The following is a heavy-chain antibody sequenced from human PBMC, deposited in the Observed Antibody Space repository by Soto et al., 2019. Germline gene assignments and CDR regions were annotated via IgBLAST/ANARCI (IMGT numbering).Heavy chain of an antibody. V-gene: IGHV1-18*01. J-gene: IGHJ4*02. D-gene: IGHD4-17*01. CDR3: ARGRYGDY. CDR1: SYIFTSYG. CDR2: ISAHNGKT. Sequence: QAHLVQSGPEVKKPGASVKVSCKGSSYIFTSYGIACVRQAPGQGLEWMGWISAHNGKTEYAQKFQGRVTVTRDTSTSTAYLELRSLRSDDTALYYCARGRYGDYWGQGALVTVSS.